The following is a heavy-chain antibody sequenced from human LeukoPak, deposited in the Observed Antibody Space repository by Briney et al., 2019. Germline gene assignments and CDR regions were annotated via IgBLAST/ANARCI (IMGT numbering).Heavy chain of an antibody. CDR2: ISYDGKVK. V-gene: IGHV3-30*04. J-gene: IGHJ4*02. CDR1: GFTFSRYP. D-gene: IGHD4-17*01. CDR3: ARDALPGYGDYFDY. Sequence: GGSLRLSCAASGFTFSRYPLHWVRQAPGKGLEWVAVISYDGKVKYYADSVKGRFSISRDDSNNALYLQMNNLRIEDTAVYYCARDALPGYGDYFDYWGQGTLVAVSA.